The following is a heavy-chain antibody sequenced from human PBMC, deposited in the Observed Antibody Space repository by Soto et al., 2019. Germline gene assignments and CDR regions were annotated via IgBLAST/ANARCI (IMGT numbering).Heavy chain of an antibody. J-gene: IGHJ4*02. CDR2: TIPLLNVA. CDR1: GGTFSTST. V-gene: IGHV1-69*08. CDR3: ARDSPIGSTFSGYDAIDS. D-gene: IGHD5-12*01. Sequence: QVQLVQSGAEVKKPGSSMKVSCKASGGTFSTSTFTWVRQAPGQGLEWMGRTIPLLNVADYAQDFQGRLTITADKSTSTTYMELTSLTSKDTAVYYCARDSPIGSTFSGYDAIDSWGQGTLVTVSS.